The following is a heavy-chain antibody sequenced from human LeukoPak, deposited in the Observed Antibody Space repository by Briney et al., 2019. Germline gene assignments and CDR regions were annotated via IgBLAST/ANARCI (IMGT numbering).Heavy chain of an antibody. CDR3: ATSHITMVRGVTSGGMDV. V-gene: IGHV4-59*01. Sequence: SETLSLTCTVSGGSISSYYWSWVRQPPGKGLEWIGYIYYSGSTNYNPSLKSRVTISVDTSKNQFSLKLSSVTAADTAVYYCATSHITMVRGVTSGGMDVWGQGTTVTVSS. D-gene: IGHD3-10*01. CDR1: GGSISSYY. CDR2: IYYSGST. J-gene: IGHJ6*02.